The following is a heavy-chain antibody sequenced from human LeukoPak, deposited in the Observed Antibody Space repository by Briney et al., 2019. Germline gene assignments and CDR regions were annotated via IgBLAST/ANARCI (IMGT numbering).Heavy chain of an antibody. CDR3: ARDKGGGGMSFDY. V-gene: IGHV4-59*12. D-gene: IGHD2-15*01. CDR2: IYDSGST. Sequence: SETLSLTCTVSGGSIRSYYWSWIRQSPGKGLEWIGHIYDSGSTNYNPSLKSRVTISIDTSKNQFSLKLSSVTAADTAVYYCARDKGGGGMSFDYWGQGTLVTVSS. CDR1: GGSIRSYY. J-gene: IGHJ4*02.